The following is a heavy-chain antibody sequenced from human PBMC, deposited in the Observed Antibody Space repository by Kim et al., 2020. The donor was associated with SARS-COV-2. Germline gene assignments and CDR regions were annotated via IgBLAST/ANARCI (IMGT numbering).Heavy chain of an antibody. CDR3: ARAWGYYYDSSGSYYFDY. D-gene: IGHD3-22*01. CDR2: INPPPVPP. CDR1: GYTFTSYA. V-gene: IGHV7-4-1*02. Sequence: ASVKVSCKASGYTFTSYAMNWVRQAPGPWLALMFWINPPPVPPTYSQCFTGRFVFSLDTSVSTAYLQISSLKAEDTAVYYCARAWGYYYDSSGSYYFDYWGQGTLVTVSS. J-gene: IGHJ4*02.